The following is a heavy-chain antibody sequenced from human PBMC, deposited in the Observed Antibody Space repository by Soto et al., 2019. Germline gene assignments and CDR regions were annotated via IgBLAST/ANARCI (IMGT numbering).Heavy chain of an antibody. D-gene: IGHD3-10*01. CDR2: ISYDGSNK. V-gene: IGHV3-30*18. Sequence: GGSVRLSCAASGFSFSSYGMHWVRQAPGKGLEWVAVISYDGSNKYYADSVKGRFTISRDNSKNTLYLQMNSLRAEDTAVYYCAKAPSGLAIWGQGTMVTVSS. J-gene: IGHJ3*02. CDR1: GFSFSSYG. CDR3: AKAPSGLAI.